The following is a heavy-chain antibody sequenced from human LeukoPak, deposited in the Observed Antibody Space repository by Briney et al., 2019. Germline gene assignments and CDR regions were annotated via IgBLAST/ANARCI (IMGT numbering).Heavy chain of an antibody. CDR1: GHTFTGYY. V-gene: IGHV1-2*02. CDR2: INPNSGGT. J-gene: IGHJ4*02. CDR3: ARVYIAGGYVFDY. Sequence: GASVKVSCKASGHTFTGYYMHWVRQAPGQGLEWMGWINPNSGGTNYAQKFQGRVTMTRETSISTAYMELSRLRSDDTAVCYCARVYIAGGYVFDYWGQGTLVTVSS. D-gene: IGHD5-12*01.